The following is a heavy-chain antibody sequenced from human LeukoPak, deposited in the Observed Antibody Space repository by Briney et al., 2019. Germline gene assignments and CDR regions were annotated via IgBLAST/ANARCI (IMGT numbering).Heavy chain of an antibody. CDR1: GFTFSSYS. CDR2: ISSSSSYI. J-gene: IGHJ4*02. CDR3: ARGRGYGSCLYFDY. Sequence: GGSLRPSCAASGFTFSSYSMNWVRQAPGKGLEWVSSISSSSSYIYYADSVKGRFTISRDNAKNSLYLQMNSLRAEDTAVYYCARGRGYGSCLYFDYWGQGTLVTVSS. D-gene: IGHD2-15*01. V-gene: IGHV3-21*01.